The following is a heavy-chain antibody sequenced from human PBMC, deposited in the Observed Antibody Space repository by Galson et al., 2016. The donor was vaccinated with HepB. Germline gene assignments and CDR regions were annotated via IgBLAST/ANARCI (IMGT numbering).Heavy chain of an antibody. CDR2: ITWNGGTT. Sequence: SLRLSCAASGFIFDDYTMHWVRQAPGKGLEWVSLITWNGGTTDYADSVKGRFTISRDNNKNSLYLQMNSLSSEDTALSYCTKDRSLGVVPLFESWGQGTLVIVSS. D-gene: IGHD3-3*01. V-gene: IGHV3-43*01. J-gene: IGHJ4*02. CDR3: TKDRSLGVVPLFES. CDR1: GFIFDDYT.